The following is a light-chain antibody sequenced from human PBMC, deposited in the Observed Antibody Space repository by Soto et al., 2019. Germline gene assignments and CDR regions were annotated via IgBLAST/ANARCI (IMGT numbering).Light chain of an antibody. CDR2: GAS. V-gene: IGKV3-15*01. Sequence: EIVMTQSPATLSVSPGERATLSCRASQSVSSNLAWYQQKPGQAPRLLIYGASTRATGIPARFSGSGSGTGSGSGTEFTLTISSMQSEDFAVYYCQQYNNLPRTFGQGTKVGIK. J-gene: IGKJ1*01. CDR3: QQYNNLPRT. CDR1: QSVSSN.